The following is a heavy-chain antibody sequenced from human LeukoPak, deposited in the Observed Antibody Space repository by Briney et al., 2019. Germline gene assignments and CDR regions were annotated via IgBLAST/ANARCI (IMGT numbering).Heavy chain of an antibody. J-gene: IGHJ6*03. CDR2: IYYSGST. CDR3: ARVWFGAVAGRYYYYMGV. Sequence: SSETLSLTCTVSGGSISSYYWSWIRQPPGKGLEWIGYIYYSGSTNYNPSLKSRVTISVDTSKNQFSLKLSSVTAADTAVYYCARVWFGAVAGRYYYYMGVWGKGTTVTVSS. CDR1: GGSISSYY. D-gene: IGHD6-19*01. V-gene: IGHV4-59*01.